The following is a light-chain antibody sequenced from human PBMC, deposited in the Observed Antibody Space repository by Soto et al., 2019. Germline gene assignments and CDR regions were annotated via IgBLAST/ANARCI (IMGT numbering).Light chain of an antibody. CDR1: QSVPNSY. Sequence: EIVLTQSPGTLSLSRGEGATLSCRASQSVPNSYSAWCQQKPGQAPRLLIYGASSRATGIPVRFSGSGSGTDFTLTISRLEPEDFAVYFCLQYGSSLTLGGGTKVDIK. V-gene: IGKV3-20*01. CDR2: GAS. CDR3: LQYGSSLT. J-gene: IGKJ4*01.